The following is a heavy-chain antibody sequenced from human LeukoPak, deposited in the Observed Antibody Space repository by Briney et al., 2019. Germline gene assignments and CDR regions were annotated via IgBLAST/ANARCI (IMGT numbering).Heavy chain of an antibody. CDR1: GGSINTYY. J-gene: IGHJ5*02. V-gene: IGHV4-59*01. CDR2: IYYSGST. D-gene: IGHD1-1*01. CDR3: AREATSGTNLNWFDP. Sequence: NSSETLSLTCTVSGGSINTYYWSWIRQPPGKGLEWIGHIYYSGSTNYNPSLRSRVTISVDTSKNQVSLKLSSVTAADTAVYYCAREATSGTNLNWFDPWGQGTRVTVSS.